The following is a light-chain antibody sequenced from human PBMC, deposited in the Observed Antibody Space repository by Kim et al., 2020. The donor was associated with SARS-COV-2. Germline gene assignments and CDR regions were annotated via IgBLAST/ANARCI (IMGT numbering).Light chain of an antibody. CDR3: QQRDSWPPAVS. CDR2: DAS. CDR1: QSIATS. Sequence: PGERATLSCRASQSIATSLAWYQRRPGQAPRLLVYDASIRATGVPDRFSGSGSGTDFTLTISSLEPEDFSTYYCQQRDSWPPAVSFGGGTKVDIK. J-gene: IGKJ4*01. V-gene: IGKV3-11*01.